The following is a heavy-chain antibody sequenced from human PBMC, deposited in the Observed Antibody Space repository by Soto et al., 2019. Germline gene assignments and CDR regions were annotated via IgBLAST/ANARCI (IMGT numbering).Heavy chain of an antibody. CDR3: ARGAGAVAGPFDY. Sequence: PGGSLRLSCAASGFTFSSYGMHWVRQAPGKGLEWVAVIWYDGSNKYYADSVKGRFTISRDNSKNTLYLQMNSLRAEDTAVYYCARGAGAVAGPFDYWGQGTLVTVS. J-gene: IGHJ4*02. CDR1: GFTFSSYG. D-gene: IGHD6-19*01. V-gene: IGHV3-33*01. CDR2: IWYDGSNK.